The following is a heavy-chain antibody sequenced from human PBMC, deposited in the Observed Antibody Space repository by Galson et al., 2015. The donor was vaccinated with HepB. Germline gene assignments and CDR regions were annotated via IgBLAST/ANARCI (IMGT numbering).Heavy chain of an antibody. CDR2: IGGHGNST. Sequence: SLRLSCAASGFTFSTYAMSWVRQAPGKGLEWVSGIGGHGNSTYYADSVKGRFTISRDNSKNTLYLQMNSLRAEDTAVYYCAKDLVRFLAWSHLSYYFEYWGQGTLVTVSS. D-gene: IGHD3-3*01. CDR3: AKDLVRFLAWSHLSYYFEY. J-gene: IGHJ4*02. CDR1: GFTFSTYA. V-gene: IGHV3-23*01.